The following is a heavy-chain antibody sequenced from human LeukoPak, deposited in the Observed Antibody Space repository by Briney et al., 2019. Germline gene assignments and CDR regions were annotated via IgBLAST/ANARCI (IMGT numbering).Heavy chain of an antibody. J-gene: IGHJ5*02. Sequence: SQTLSLTCAISGDSVSSNSAAWNWIRQSPSRGLEWLGRTYYRSKWYNDYAVSVKSRITINPDTSKNQFSLQLNSVTPGDTAVYYCARGAPCSGGSCYSYYWFDPWGQGTLVTVSS. D-gene: IGHD2-15*01. CDR2: TYYRSKWYN. CDR3: ARGAPCSGGSCYSYYWFDP. CDR1: GDSVSSNSAA. V-gene: IGHV6-1*01.